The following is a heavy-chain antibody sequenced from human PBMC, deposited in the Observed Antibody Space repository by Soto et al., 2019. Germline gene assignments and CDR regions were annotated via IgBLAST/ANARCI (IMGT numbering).Heavy chain of an antibody. D-gene: IGHD2-21*02. CDR2: INHSGAI. Sequence: SETLSLTCAVYGGSFSGYYWTWIRQPPGKGLEWIGEINHSGAINFNPSLKSRLTISLDTSKKHFSLKLSSVTDADTAAYYCARADRTLVTSYSLDVWGQGTTVTVSS. J-gene: IGHJ6*02. CDR3: ARADRTLVTSYSLDV. V-gene: IGHV4-34*01. CDR1: GGSFSGYY.